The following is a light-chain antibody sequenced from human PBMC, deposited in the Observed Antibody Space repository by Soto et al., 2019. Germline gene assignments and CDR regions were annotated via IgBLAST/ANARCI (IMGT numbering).Light chain of an antibody. V-gene: IGKV3-15*01. J-gene: IGKJ3*01. CDR1: QSVSSN. CDR3: QQYNNWLFT. CDR2: GAS. Sequence: EIVMTQSPATLSVSPGERATLSCRASQSVSSNLAWYQQKPGQAPRLLIYGASTRATGIPARFSGSGSGTEFTLTISSLQYEDFEVYYCQQYNNWLFTLGPGTKVDIK.